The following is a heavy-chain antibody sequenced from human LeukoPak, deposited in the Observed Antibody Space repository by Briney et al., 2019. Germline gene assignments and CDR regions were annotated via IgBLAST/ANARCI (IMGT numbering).Heavy chain of an antibody. CDR1: VYTLTELS. V-gene: IGHV1-24*01. Sequence: ASVKVSCKVSVYTLTELSMHWVRQAPGNGREWRGGFYPEDGETIYAQKFQGRVTMTEDTSTDTAYMELSSLRSEDTAVYYCATDPVPFTRSWYHMGAFDIWGQGTMVTVSS. CDR2: FYPEDGET. D-gene: IGHD6-13*01. CDR3: ATDPVPFTRSWYHMGAFDI. J-gene: IGHJ3*02.